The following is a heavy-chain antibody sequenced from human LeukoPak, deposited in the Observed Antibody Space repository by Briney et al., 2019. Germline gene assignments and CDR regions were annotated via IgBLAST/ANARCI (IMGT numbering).Heavy chain of an antibody. CDR3: TRAQNYYDSSGYQTDY. CDR2: ISSRSGAI. J-gene: IGHJ4*02. CDR1: GFTFSSYS. V-gene: IGHV3-48*04. Sequence: GGSLRLSCAASGFTFSSYSMNWVRQAPGKGLEWVSYISSRSGAIHYADSVKGRFTVSRDNAKNSLYLQMNSLRAEDTAVYYCTRAQNYYDSSGYQTDYWREGTLVTDSP. D-gene: IGHD3-22*01.